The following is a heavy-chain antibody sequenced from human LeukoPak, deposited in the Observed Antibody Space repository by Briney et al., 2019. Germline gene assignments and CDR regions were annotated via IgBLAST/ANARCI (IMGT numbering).Heavy chain of an antibody. CDR2: IKQDGSQK. Sequence: GGSLRLSCVASGYTFSMYWMTWFRQAPGKGLEWVANIKQDGSQKNYVDSVKGRFSISRDNAKKSLYLQMNSLRDEDTAVYYCARGGTYDIWGPGTRVPVSS. V-gene: IGHV3-7*01. J-gene: IGHJ3*02. CDR3: ARGGTYDI. CDR1: GYTFSMYW.